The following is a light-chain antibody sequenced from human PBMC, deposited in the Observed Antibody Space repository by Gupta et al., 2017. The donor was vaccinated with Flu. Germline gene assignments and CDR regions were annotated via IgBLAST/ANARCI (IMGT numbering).Light chain of an antibody. Sequence: PSSLAASLGDRVTITCRASQHISTYLNWYQHKPGQPPKLLIYTASTCQTGVPPRFSASPSGTDFTLTIDSLQPEDFATYYCQRSPTARRTFGQGTKVEVK. CDR2: TAS. CDR1: QHISTY. V-gene: IGKV1-39*01. CDR3: QRSPTARRT. J-gene: IGKJ1*01.